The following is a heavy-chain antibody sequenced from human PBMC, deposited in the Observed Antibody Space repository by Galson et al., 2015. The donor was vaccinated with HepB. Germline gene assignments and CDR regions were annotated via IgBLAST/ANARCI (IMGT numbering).Heavy chain of an antibody. CDR2: ISPGDSDT. V-gene: IGHV5-51*03. Sequence: QSGAEVKKPGESLKNSCQCSGYTFTDYWIGWVRQMPGKGLEWMGIISPGDSDTRYSPSFQGQVTISADKSISTVYLQWSSLKASDTAMYYCARDITGRIGNTSNYYYYYYMDVWGKGTTVTVSS. D-gene: IGHD1-14*01. CDR1: GYTFTDYW. J-gene: IGHJ6*03. CDR3: ARDITGRIGNTSNYYYYYYMDV.